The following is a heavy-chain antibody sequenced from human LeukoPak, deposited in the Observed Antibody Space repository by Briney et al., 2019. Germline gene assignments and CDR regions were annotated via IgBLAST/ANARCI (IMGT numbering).Heavy chain of an antibody. CDR2: INPNSGGT. J-gene: IGHJ4*02. V-gene: IGHV1-2*02. Sequence: GASVTVSCKASGYTFTGYYMHWVRQAPGQGLEWMGWINPNSGGTDYAQRFQGRVTMTRDTSISAAYMELSRLRSDDTAVYYCARGPSSGWFLSQFDYWGQGTLVTVSS. CDR3: ARGPSSGWFLSQFDY. CDR1: GYTFTGYY. D-gene: IGHD6-19*01.